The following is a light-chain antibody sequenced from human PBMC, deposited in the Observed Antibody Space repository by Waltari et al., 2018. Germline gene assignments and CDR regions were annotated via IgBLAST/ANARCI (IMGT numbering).Light chain of an antibody. CDR1: QGVNSRY. Sequence: IVLTQSPGTLSLSPGERATLPCRARQGVNSRYLAWYQQKSGQAPRLLIHGASSRATGIPDFTLTISRLEPEDFAVYYCQQYGSSPPTGFGPGTKLDIK. V-gene: IGKV3-20*01. CDR3: QQYGSSPPTG. CDR2: GAS. J-gene: IGKJ3*01.